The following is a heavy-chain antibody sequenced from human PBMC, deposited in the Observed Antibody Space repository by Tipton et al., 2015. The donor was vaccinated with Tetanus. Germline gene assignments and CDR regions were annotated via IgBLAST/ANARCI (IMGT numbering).Heavy chain of an antibody. J-gene: IGHJ2*01. CDR3: ARGRALWFGELLSDYFDL. Sequence: QVQLVQSGAEVKKPGASVKVSCKASGYTFTSYDINWVRQATGQGLEWMGWMNPNSGNTGYAQKFQGRVTMTRNTSISTAYMELSSLRSEDTAVYYCARGRALWFGELLSDYFDLWGRGTLVTVSS. V-gene: IGHV1-8*01. D-gene: IGHD3-10*01. CDR1: GYTFTSYD. CDR2: MNPNSGNT.